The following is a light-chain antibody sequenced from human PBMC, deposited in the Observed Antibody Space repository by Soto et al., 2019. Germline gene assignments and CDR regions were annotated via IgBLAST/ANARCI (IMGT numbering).Light chain of an antibody. Sequence: EILMTQSPATLSASPGERATLSCRASQSVSSNLAWYQQKPGQAPRLLIYGASTRATGIPARISGSGSGTEFTLTITSLQSEDFAVYYCQQRSNWQLTFGGGTKVDIK. J-gene: IGKJ4*01. CDR2: GAS. V-gene: IGKV3-15*01. CDR1: QSVSSN. CDR3: QQRSNWQLT.